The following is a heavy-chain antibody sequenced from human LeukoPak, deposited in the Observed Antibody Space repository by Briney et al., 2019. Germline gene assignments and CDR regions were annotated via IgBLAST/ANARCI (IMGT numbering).Heavy chain of an antibody. D-gene: IGHD3-10*01. J-gene: IGHJ6*03. CDR1: GGTFSSYA. Sequence: ASAKVSCKASGGTFSSYAISWVRQAPGQGLEWMGGIIPIFGTANYAQKFQGRVTITTDESTSTAYMELSSLRSEDTAVYYCARGPNYYGSGSYYYYHYMDVWGKGTTVTVSS. CDR2: IIPIFGTA. V-gene: IGHV1-69*05. CDR3: ARGPNYYGSGSYYYYHYMDV.